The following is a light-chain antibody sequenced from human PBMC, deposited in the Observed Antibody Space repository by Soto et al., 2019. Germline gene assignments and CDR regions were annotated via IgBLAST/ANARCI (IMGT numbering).Light chain of an antibody. Sequence: QSALTQPPSASGSPGQSVTISCTGTSSDVGGNNYVSWYQQHPGQAPKLMIHEVSKRPSGVPDRFSGSKSGNTASLTVSGLQAEDEADYYCSSYAGRNDFGVFGGGTKVTVL. CDR1: SSDVGGNNY. CDR3: SSYAGRNDFGV. CDR2: EVS. V-gene: IGLV2-8*01. J-gene: IGLJ2*01.